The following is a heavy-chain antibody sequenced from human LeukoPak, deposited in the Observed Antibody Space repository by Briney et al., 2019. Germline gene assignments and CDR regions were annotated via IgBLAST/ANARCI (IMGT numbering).Heavy chain of an antibody. J-gene: IGHJ4*02. Sequence: SETLSLTCTVSGGSISSGSYYWSWIRQPAGKGLEWIGRIYTSGSTNYNPSLKSRVTISVDTSKNQFSLKLSSVTAADTAVYYCARAWGCSGGSCPSDYWGQGTLVTVSS. CDR3: ARAWGCSGGSCPSDY. CDR2: IYTSGST. CDR1: GGSISSGSYY. D-gene: IGHD2-15*01. V-gene: IGHV4-61*02.